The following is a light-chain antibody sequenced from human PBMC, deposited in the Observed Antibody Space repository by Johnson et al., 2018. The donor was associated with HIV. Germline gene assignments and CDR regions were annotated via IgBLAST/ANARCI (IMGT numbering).Light chain of an antibody. CDR2: DNN. CDR1: SSNIGNNY. J-gene: IGLJ1*01. CDR3: GTWDSSLSFYV. Sequence: SVLTQPPSVSAAPGQKVTISCSGSSSNIGNNYVSWYQQLPGTAPKLLIYDNNKRPSGIPDRFSGSKSGTSATLGITGLQTGDEAEYYCGTWDSSLSFYVFGTGTKVTVL. V-gene: IGLV1-51*01.